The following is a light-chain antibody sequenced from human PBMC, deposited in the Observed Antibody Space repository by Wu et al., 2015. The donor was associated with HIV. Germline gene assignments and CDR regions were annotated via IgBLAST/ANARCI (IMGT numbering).Light chain of an antibody. V-gene: IGKV3-20*01. CDR3: QQYGSSPFT. CDR2: DAS. Sequence: EIVLTQSPDTLSLSPGERATLSCRASQSVNSFLAWYQQKPGQAPRLLIYDASNRASGIPARFSGSGSGTDFTLTISRLEPEDFAVYYCQQYGSSPFTFGPGTKVDIK. CDR1: QSVNSF. J-gene: IGKJ3*01.